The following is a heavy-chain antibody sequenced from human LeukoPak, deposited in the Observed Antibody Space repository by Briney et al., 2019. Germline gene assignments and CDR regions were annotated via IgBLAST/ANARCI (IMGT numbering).Heavy chain of an antibody. CDR3: ARGPPGSSGHNWFDP. J-gene: IGHJ5*02. Sequence: GGSLRLSCVASGFTISNYYMTWIRQPPGERLVWFSYISSTGGTIYYAASVKGRFTISRDNAKNSLYLQMNSLRAEDTAVYYCARGPPGSSGHNWFDPWGQGTLVTVSS. D-gene: IGHD3-22*01. V-gene: IGHV3-11*04. CDR2: ISSTGGTI. CDR1: GFTISNYY.